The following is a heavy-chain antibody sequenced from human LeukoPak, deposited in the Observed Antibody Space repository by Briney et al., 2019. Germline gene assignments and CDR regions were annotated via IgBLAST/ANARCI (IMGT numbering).Heavy chain of an antibody. CDR1: GGSISSGDYY. D-gene: IGHD4-17*01. J-gene: IGHJ5*02. Sequence: SQTLSLTCTVSGGSISSGDYYWSWIRQPPGKGLEWIGYIYYGGSTYYNPSLKSRVTISVDTSKNQFSLKLSSVTAADTAVYYCARKHGDYVPWFDPWGQGTLVTVSS. CDR2: IYYGGST. V-gene: IGHV4-30-4*01. CDR3: ARKHGDYVPWFDP.